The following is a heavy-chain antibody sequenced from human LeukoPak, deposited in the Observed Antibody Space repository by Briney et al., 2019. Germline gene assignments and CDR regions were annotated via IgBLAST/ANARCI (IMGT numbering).Heavy chain of an antibody. J-gene: IGHJ6*02. V-gene: IGHV4-34*01. Sequence: SETLSLTCAVYGGSFSGYYWSWIRQPPGKGLEWIGEINHSGSTNYNPSLKSRVTISVDTSKNQFSLKLSSVTAADTAVYYCARDFLGDYGMDVWGQGTTVTVSS. CDR1: GGSFSGYY. CDR3: ARDFLGDYGMDV. CDR2: INHSGST. D-gene: IGHD3-10*01.